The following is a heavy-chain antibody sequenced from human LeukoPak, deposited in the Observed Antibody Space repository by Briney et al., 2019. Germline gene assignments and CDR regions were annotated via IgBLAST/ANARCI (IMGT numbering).Heavy chain of an antibody. V-gene: IGHV4-59*01. Sequence: PSETLSLTCTVSGVSISSYYWSWIRQPPGKGLEWVGYIYYSGSTNYNPSLKSRVTISVDTSKNQFSLKLTSVTAADTAVYYCARGSVPYSSSWYHFDYWGQGTLVTVSS. D-gene: IGHD6-13*01. CDR2: IYYSGST. CDR3: ARGSVPYSSSWYHFDY. J-gene: IGHJ4*02. CDR1: GVSISSYY.